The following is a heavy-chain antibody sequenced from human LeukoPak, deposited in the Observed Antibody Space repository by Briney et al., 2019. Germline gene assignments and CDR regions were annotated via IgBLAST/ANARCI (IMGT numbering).Heavy chain of an antibody. J-gene: IGHJ4*02. Sequence: SVKVSCKASGGTFSSYTISWVRQAPGQGLEWMGRIIPILGIANYAQKFQGRVTITADKSASTAYMELSSLRSEDTAVYYCAREKTGTKYYFDYWGQGTLVTVSS. V-gene: IGHV1-69*04. D-gene: IGHD1-7*01. CDR3: AREKTGTKYYFDY. CDR1: GGTFSSYT. CDR2: IIPILGIA.